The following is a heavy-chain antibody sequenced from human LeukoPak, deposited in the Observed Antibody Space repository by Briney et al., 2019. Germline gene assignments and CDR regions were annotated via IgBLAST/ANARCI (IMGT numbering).Heavy chain of an antibody. D-gene: IGHD2-2*01. Sequence: GGSLRLSCAASGFTFSSYAMSWVRQAPGKGLEWVSAISGSGGSTYYADSVKGRLTISRDNSKNTLYLQMNSLRAEDTAVYYCAKDPYGTRYFDYWGQGTLVTVSS. CDR2: ISGSGGST. V-gene: IGHV3-23*01. CDR3: AKDPYGTRYFDY. CDR1: GFTFSSYA. J-gene: IGHJ4*02.